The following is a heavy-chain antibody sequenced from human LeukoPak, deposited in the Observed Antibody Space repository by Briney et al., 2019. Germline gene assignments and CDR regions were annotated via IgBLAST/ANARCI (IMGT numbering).Heavy chain of an antibody. CDR1: GFTFSGYA. CDR3: AKGSRGGRPYYFDS. Sequence: GGSLRLSCAASGFTFSGYAMSWVRQAPGEGLDWVSAIDNSGAHTWYADSVKGRFTISRDNSRSTLCLQMNSLRAEDTAMYYCAKGSRGGRPYYFDSWGRGTLVTVSS. J-gene: IGHJ4*02. D-gene: IGHD3-10*01. V-gene: IGHV3-23*05. CDR2: IDNSGAHT.